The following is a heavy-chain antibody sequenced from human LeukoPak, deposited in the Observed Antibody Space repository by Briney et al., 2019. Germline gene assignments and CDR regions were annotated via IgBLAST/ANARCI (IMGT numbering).Heavy chain of an antibody. V-gene: IGHV1-2*02. CDR3: ARVHYYDSSGYTRSTNWFDP. Sequence: ASVKVSCKASGYTFTGYYMHWVRQAPGQGLEWMGWINPNSGGINYAQKFQGRVTMTRDTSISTAYMELSRLRSDDTAVYYCARVHYYDSSGYTRSTNWFDPWGQGTLVTVSS. CDR2: INPNSGGI. J-gene: IGHJ5*02. D-gene: IGHD3-22*01. CDR1: GYTFTGYY.